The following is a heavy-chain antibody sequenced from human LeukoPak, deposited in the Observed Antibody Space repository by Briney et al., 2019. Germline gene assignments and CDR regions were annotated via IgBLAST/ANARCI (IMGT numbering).Heavy chain of an antibody. CDR3: ARDGREYSSSWYLRFDY. Sequence: SVKVSCKASGGTFSSYAISWVRQAPGQGLEWMGGIIPIFGTANYAQKFQGRVTITADESTSTAYMELSSLRSEDTAVYYCARDGREYSSSWYLRFDYWGQGTLVTVSS. CDR1: GGTFSSYA. V-gene: IGHV1-69*13. D-gene: IGHD6-13*01. J-gene: IGHJ4*02. CDR2: IIPIFGTA.